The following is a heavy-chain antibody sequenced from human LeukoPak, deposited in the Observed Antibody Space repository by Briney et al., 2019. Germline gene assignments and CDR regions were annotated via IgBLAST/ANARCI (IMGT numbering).Heavy chain of an antibody. CDR1: GGSFSGYY. CDR3: ARGRYDILTGYYVPNNWFDP. V-gene: IGHV4-34*01. J-gene: IGHJ5*02. CDR2: INHSGST. D-gene: IGHD3-9*01. Sequence: SETLSLTCAVYGGSFSGYYWSWIRQPPGKGLEWIGEINHSGSTNYNPSLKSRVTISADTSKNQFSLKLSSVTAADTAVYYCARGRYDILTGYYVPNNWFDPWGQGTLVTVSS.